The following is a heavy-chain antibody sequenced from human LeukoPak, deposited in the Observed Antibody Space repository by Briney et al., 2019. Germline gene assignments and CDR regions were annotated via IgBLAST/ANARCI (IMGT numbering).Heavy chain of an antibody. CDR1: GYTFTSYD. CDR3: ARGMRFGESYYYYYYYMDV. J-gene: IGHJ6*03. Sequence: ASVKVSCKVSGYTFTSYDINWVRQATGQGLEWMGWVNPNSGNTGYAQKFQGRVTMTRNTSISTAYMELSSLRSEDTAVYYCARGMRFGESYYYYYYYMDVWGKGTTVTISS. V-gene: IGHV1-8*01. D-gene: IGHD3-10*01. CDR2: VNPNSGNT.